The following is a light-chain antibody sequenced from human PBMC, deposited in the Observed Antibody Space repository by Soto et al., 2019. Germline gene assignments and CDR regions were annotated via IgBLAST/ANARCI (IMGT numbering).Light chain of an antibody. CDR3: QQRSNWPPLT. J-gene: IGKJ4*01. CDR2: DAS. V-gene: IGKV3-11*01. Sequence: ETVLTQSPATLSLSPGERATLSCRASQSVSSFLAWYQQKPCQAPRLLIYDASNRATGIPARFSGSGSGTDFTLTISSLEPEDFAVYYCQQRSNWPPLTFGGGTKVAIK. CDR1: QSVSSF.